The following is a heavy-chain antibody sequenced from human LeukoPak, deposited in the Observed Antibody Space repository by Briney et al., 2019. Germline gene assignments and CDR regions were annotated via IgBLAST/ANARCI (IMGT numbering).Heavy chain of an antibody. D-gene: IGHD3-22*01. V-gene: IGHV1-2*02. CDR2: INPNSGGT. J-gene: IGHJ6*02. CDR1: GYTFTGYY. CDR3: ARARGGYYDSSGYYSTPLQNYYYYYGMDV. Sequence: ASVKVSCKASGYTFTGYYMHWVRQAPGQGLEWMGWINPNSGGTNYAQKFQGRVTMTRDTSISTAYMELCRLRSDDTAVYYCARARGGYYDSSGYYSTPLQNYYYYYGMDVWGQGTTVTVSS.